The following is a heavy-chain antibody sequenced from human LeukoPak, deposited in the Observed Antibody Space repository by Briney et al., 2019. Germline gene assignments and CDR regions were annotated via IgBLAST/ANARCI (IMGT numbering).Heavy chain of an antibody. V-gene: IGHV3-15*01. CDR3: TTDINVDTAIVGRLFIY. Sequence: PGGSLRLSCAASGFTFSTYSLDWVRQAPGKGLEWVGRIKSKTDGGTTDYAAPVKGRFTISRDDSKNTLHLQMNSLKTEDTAVYYCTTDINVDTAIVGRLFIYWGQGTLVTVSS. J-gene: IGHJ4*02. CDR1: GFTFSTYS. CDR2: IKSKTDGGTT. D-gene: IGHD5-18*01.